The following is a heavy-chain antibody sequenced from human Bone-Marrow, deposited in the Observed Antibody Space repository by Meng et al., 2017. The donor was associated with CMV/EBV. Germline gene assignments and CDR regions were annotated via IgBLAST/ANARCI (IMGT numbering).Heavy chain of an antibody. V-gene: IGHV7-4-1*02. CDR1: GYTFTSYA. D-gene: IGHD6-13*01. CDR2: INTITGDP. J-gene: IGHJ4*02. CDR3: ARGSLEADEGPG. Sequence: QGQLVQSGAEVKQPGASGKVSCRPSGYTFTSYAMNWVRQAPGQGLEWMGWINTITGDPTYAQGFTGRFVFSLDTSVSTAYLQISSLKTDDTAVYYCARGSLEADEGPGWGQGTLVTVSS.